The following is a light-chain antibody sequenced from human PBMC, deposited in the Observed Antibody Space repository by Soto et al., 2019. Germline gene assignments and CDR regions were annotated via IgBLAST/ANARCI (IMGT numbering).Light chain of an antibody. V-gene: IGKV1-39*01. CDR2: AAS. Sequence: IRMTQAPSCLGASVGGRVTITCRASQSIISYLHLYQHKPGRVPKLLVYAASNLQSGVTSRFSGTGSGTDFTITIASLQPEDFATYYCHLSYNIPQTVGPVTKVEIK. CDR3: HLSYNIPQT. J-gene: IGKJ1*01. CDR1: QSIISY.